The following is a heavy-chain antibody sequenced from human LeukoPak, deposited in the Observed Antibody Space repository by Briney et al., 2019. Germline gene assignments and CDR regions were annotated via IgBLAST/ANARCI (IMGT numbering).Heavy chain of an antibody. D-gene: IGHD3-22*01. J-gene: IGHJ4*02. CDR2: ISYDGSNK. CDR1: GFTFSSYA. CDR3: ARGTMIVVVITSADFDY. Sequence: GGSPRLSCAASGFTFSSYAMHWVRQAPGKGLEWVAVISYDGSNKYYADSVKGRFTISRDNSKNTLYLQMNSLRAEDTAVYYCARGTMIVVVITSADFDYWGQGTLVTVSS. V-gene: IGHV3-30-3*01.